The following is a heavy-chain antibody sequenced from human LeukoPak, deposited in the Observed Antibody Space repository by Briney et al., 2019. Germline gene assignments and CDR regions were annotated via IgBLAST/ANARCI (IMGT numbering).Heavy chain of an antibody. CDR3: ARDERELRLGGDY. Sequence: GASVKVSCKASGYTFTIYDINWVRQATGHGLEWMGWMNPNSGNTGYAQKFQCRVTMTRNTSINTAYMELSSLRSEDTAVYYCARDERELRLGGDYWGQGTLVTVSS. CDR2: MNPNSGNT. J-gene: IGHJ4*02. V-gene: IGHV1-8*01. D-gene: IGHD3-16*01. CDR1: GYTFTIYD.